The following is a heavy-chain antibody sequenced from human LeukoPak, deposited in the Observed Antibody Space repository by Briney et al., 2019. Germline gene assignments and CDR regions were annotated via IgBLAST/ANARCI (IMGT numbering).Heavy chain of an antibody. CDR3: ATATGDSAAFDI. CDR1: GFTFSSYA. D-gene: IGHD7-27*01. CDR2: ISGSGGST. Sequence: PGGSLRLSCAASGFTFSSYAMSWVRQAPGKGLEWVSAISGSGGSTYYADSVKGRFTIPRDNSKNTLYLQMNSLRAEDTAVYYCATATGDSAAFDIWGQGTMVTVSS. J-gene: IGHJ3*02. V-gene: IGHV3-23*01.